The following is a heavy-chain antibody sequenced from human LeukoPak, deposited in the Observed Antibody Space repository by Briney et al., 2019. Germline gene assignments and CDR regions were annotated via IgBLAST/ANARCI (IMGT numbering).Heavy chain of an antibody. Sequence: PGGSLRLSCAASGFTFSSYGMSWVRQAPGKGLEWVSTISGTGANTYYADSVEGRFTISRDNSKSTLYLQMNSLRVEDAAVYYCAKRRYDTSSLDWFDPWGQGTLVTVPS. CDR1: GFTFSSYG. CDR3: AKRRYDTSSLDWFDP. CDR2: ISGTGANT. D-gene: IGHD6-13*01. V-gene: IGHV3-23*01. J-gene: IGHJ5*02.